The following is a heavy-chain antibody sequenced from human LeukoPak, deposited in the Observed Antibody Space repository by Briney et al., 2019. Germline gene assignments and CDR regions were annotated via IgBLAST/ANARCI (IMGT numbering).Heavy chain of an antibody. CDR2: ISGSGGRT. Sequence: PGGSLRLSCAASGFTFSSYAMSWVRQAPGKGPEWVSAISGSGGRTYYADSVKGRFTISRDNSKSTLYLQMTSLRAEDTAVYYCAKDRSGSGSYYPDYWGQGTLVTVSS. CDR3: AKDRSGSGSYYPDY. D-gene: IGHD3-10*01. J-gene: IGHJ4*02. V-gene: IGHV3-23*01. CDR1: GFTFSSYA.